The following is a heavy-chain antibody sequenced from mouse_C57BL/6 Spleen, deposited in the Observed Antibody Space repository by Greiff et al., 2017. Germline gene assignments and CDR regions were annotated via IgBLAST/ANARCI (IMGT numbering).Heavy chain of an antibody. D-gene: IGHD4-1*01. CDR1: GYTFTNYW. CDR2: IYPGGGYT. CDR3: AREETGVAWFAY. Sequence: QVQLQQSGAELVRPGTSVKMSCKASGYTFTNYWIGWAKQRPGHGLEWIGDIYPGGGYTNYNEKFKGKATLTAAKSSSTAYMQFSSLTSDDSAIYCCAREETGVAWFAYWGQGTLVTVSA. V-gene: IGHV1-63*01. J-gene: IGHJ3*01.